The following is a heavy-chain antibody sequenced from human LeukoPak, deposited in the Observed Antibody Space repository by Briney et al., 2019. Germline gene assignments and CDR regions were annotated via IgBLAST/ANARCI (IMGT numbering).Heavy chain of an antibody. V-gene: IGHV3-21*01. CDR2: ISSSSYI. CDR3: ARDTDGYSYGLNYFAY. J-gene: IGHJ4*02. D-gene: IGHD5-18*01. CDR1: GFIFSNYN. Sequence: GGSLRLSCAASGFIFSNYNMNWVRQTPGKGLEWVSSISSSSYIYSADSVKGRFTISRDNAKNSLYLQMNSLRAEDTAVYYCARDTDGYSYGLNYFAYWGQGTLVTVSS.